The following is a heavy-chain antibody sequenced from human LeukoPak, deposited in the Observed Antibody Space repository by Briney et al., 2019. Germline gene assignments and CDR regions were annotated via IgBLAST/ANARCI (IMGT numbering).Heavy chain of an antibody. CDR3: ARDSASGSYNYYYGMDV. CDR1: RYTFTSYD. CDR2: ISAYNGNT. Sequence: WASVKVSCKASRYTFTSYDINWVRQAPGQGLEWMGWISAYNGNTNYAQKLQGRVTMTTDTSTSTVYMELRSLRSDDTAVYYCARDSASGSYNYYYGMDVWGQGTTVTVSS. J-gene: IGHJ6*02. V-gene: IGHV1-18*01. D-gene: IGHD3-10*01.